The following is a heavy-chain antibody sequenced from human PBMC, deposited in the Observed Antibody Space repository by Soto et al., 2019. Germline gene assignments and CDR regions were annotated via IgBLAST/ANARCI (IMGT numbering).Heavy chain of an antibody. CDR3: AKDWAYCGGDCYAYYYYGMDV. CDR2: VSGSGSST. V-gene: IGHV3-23*01. CDR1: GFTFSSYA. Sequence: EVQLLESGGGLVQPGGSLRLSCAASGFTFSSYAMSWVRQAPGKGLEWVSAVSGSGSSTYYAASVKGRFTVSRDNSKNTLSLQMNGLRAEDTAVYYCAKDWAYCGGDCYAYYYYGMDVWGQGTTVTVSS. D-gene: IGHD2-21*02. J-gene: IGHJ6*02.